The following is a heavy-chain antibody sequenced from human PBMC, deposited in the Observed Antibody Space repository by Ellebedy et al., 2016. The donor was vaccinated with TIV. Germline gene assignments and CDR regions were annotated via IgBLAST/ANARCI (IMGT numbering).Heavy chain of an antibody. V-gene: IGHV1-2*02. CDR3: ARDRTYYDILTGYNPTYYFDY. D-gene: IGHD3-9*01. Sequence: ASVKVSCKASGYTFTGYYMHWVRQAPGQGLEWMGWINPNSGGTNYAQKFQGRVTMTRDTSISTAYMELSRLRSDDTAVYYCARDRTYYDILTGYNPTYYFDYWGQGTLVTVSS. CDR2: INPNSGGT. CDR1: GYTFTGYY. J-gene: IGHJ4*02.